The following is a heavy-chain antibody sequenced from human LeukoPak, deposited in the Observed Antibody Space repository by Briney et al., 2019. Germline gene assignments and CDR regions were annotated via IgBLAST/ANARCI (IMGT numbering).Heavy chain of an antibody. CDR1: GYTFTSRA. V-gene: IGHV1-3*04. CDR3: ARDRSAWRFYYFDH. CDR2: INTGNGNT. Sequence: ASVKVSCKTSGYTFTSRALHWVRLAPGPRLEWMGWINTGNGNTKYSQKFQDRVTITRDPSASTADMELSSLRSEDTAVYYCARDRSAWRFYYFDHWGQGTLVTVSS. J-gene: IGHJ4*02. D-gene: IGHD3-3*01.